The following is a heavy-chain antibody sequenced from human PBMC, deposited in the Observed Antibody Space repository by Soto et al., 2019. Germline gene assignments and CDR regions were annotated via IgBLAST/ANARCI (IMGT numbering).Heavy chain of an antibody. V-gene: IGHV6-1*01. D-gene: IGHD1-26*01. CDR1: GDSVSSNSAG. Sequence: QALSLTSAITGDSVSSNSAGCSLVRHSPSRGLEWLGRTYYRSKWYYEYAVSVRGRITINPDTSKNQYSLQLNSVTPEDTAVYFCARGEQYSGRIFDYWGQGTLVTVSS. J-gene: IGHJ4*01. CDR2: TYYRSKWYY. CDR3: ARGEQYSGRIFDY.